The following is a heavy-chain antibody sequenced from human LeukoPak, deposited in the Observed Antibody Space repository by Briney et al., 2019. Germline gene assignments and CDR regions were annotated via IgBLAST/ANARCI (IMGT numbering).Heavy chain of an antibody. CDR3: ARDRGGNEFDY. CDR2: ISYDGNNN. J-gene: IGHJ4*02. V-gene: IGHV3-30*03. CDR1: GFTFSNYG. Sequence: PGGSLRLSCTASGFTFSNYGMHWVRQAPGKGLEWMATISYDGNNNYYTCSVKGRFTVSRDNSKNTLYLQMNSLRGEDTGVYYCARDRGGNEFDYWGQGTLVTVSS. D-gene: IGHD4-23*01.